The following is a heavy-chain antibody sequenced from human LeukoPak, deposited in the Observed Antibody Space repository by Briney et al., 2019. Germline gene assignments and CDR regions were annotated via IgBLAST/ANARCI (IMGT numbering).Heavy chain of an antibody. CDR1: GYTFTGYY. J-gene: IGHJ4*02. CDR3: AKYYYDSSGYYAFDY. D-gene: IGHD3-22*01. Sequence: ASVKVSCKASGYTFTGYYMHWVRQAPGQGLEWMGWISTYNGNTNYALKLQGRVTMTTDTSTSTAYMELRSLRSDDTAVYYCAKYYYDSSGYYAFDYWGQGTLVTVSS. V-gene: IGHV1-18*04. CDR2: ISTYNGNT.